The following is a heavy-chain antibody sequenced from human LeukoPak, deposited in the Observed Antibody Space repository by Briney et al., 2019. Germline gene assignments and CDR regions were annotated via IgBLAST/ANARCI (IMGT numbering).Heavy chain of an antibody. D-gene: IGHD3-10*01. J-gene: IGHJ6*02. CDR2: ISYDGSNK. Sequence: PGGSLRLSCAASGFTFSSYAMHWVRQAPGKGLEWVAVISYDGSNKYYADSVKGRFTISRDNSKNTLYLQMNSLRAEDTAVYYCARDLYYYGSGSFGKDYYYGMDVWGQGTTVTVSS. CDR3: ARDLYYYGSGSFGKDYYYGMDV. CDR1: GFTFSSYA. V-gene: IGHV3-30-3*01.